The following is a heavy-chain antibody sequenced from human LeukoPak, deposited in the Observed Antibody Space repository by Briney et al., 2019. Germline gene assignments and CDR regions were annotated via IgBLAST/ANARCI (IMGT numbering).Heavy chain of an antibody. D-gene: IGHD2-15*01. CDR3: ARGCSGGSCYVFDY. CDR1: GLTFSSYG. J-gene: IGHJ4*02. V-gene: IGHV3-33*01. Sequence: GGSLRLSCAASGLTFSSYGMHWVRQAPGKGLEWVAIIWYDGSNKYYADSVKGRFTISRDNSKDTLYLQMNSLRAEDTAVYYCARGCSGGSCYVFDYWGQGTLVTVSS. CDR2: IWYDGSNK.